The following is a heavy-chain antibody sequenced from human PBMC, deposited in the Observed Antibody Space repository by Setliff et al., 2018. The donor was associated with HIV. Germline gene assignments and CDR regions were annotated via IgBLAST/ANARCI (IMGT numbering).Heavy chain of an antibody. CDR1: DDSFSTNY. CDR2: IYASGST. D-gene: IGHD3-22*01. V-gene: IGHV4-4*09. CDR3: ARGLSFYDPGGFDY. Sequence: ETLSLTCNVSDDSFSTNYWSWVRQPPGKGLEWIGYIYASGSTNYNPSLKSRVTISVDTSKNQFSLKLSSVTAADTAVYYCARGLSFYDPGGFDYWGQGTLVTVSS. J-gene: IGHJ4*02.